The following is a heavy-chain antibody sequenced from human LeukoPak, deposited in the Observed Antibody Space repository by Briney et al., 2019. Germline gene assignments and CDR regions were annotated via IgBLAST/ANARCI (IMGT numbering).Heavy chain of an antibody. CDR3: ARDLAYGDYYYYGMDV. CDR1: GGTFSSYA. V-gene: IGHV1-69*06. J-gene: IGHJ6*04. Sequence: GASVKVSCKASGGTFSSYAINWVRQAPGQGLEWMGGIIPISATANYAQRFQGGVTITADKSTNTAYMELSSLRSEDTAVYYCARDLAYGDYYYYGMDVWGKGTTVTVSS. CDR2: IIPISATA. D-gene: IGHD4-17*01.